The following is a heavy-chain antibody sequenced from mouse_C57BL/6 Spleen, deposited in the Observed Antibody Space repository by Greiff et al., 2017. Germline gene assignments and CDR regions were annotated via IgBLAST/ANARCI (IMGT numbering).Heavy chain of an antibody. Sequence: QVQLQQSGPELVKPGASVKLSCKATGYTFTGYWIEWVKQRPGHGLEWIGEILPGSGSTNYNEKFKGKATFTADKSSNTAYMQLSSLTTEDSAIYCCARGRKAHWFDYWGQGTTLTVSS. CDR2: ILPGSGST. CDR1: GYTFTGYW. D-gene: IGHD1-3*01. V-gene: IGHV1-9*01. CDR3: ARGRKAHWFDY. J-gene: IGHJ2*01.